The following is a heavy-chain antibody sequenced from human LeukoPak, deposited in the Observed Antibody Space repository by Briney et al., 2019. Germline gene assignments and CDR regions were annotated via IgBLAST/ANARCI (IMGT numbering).Heavy chain of an antibody. V-gene: IGHV3-7*01. Sequence: GGSLRLSYAASRFTFSNYWMAWVRQAPGKGLEWVANIKDDGSETYYVASVKGRFTISRDNAKNSLYLQMNSLRAEDTAVYYCARDSYGLLSLYYFDYWGQGTLVTVSS. CDR1: RFTFSNYW. CDR3: ARDSYGLLSLYYFDY. CDR2: IKDDGSET. J-gene: IGHJ4*02. D-gene: IGHD5-18*01.